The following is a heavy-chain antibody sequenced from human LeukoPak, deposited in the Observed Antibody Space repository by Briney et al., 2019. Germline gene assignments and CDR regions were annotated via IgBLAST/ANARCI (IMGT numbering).Heavy chain of an antibody. CDR1: GGTFSSSG. Sequence: GSSVKVSCKASGGTFSSSGISWVRQAPGQGLEWMGGIIPMIGTPNYAQKFQGRVTITADESTSTAYMELISLRSEDTAVYYCASHCSSTSCYADYYYMDVWGKGTTVTVSS. CDR3: ASHCSSTSCYADYYYMDV. V-gene: IGHV1-69*01. D-gene: IGHD2-2*01. J-gene: IGHJ6*03. CDR2: IIPMIGTP.